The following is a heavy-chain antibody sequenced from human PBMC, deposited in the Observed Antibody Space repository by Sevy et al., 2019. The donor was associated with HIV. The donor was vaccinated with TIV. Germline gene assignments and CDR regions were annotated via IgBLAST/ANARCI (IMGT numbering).Heavy chain of an antibody. V-gene: IGHV3-21*01. CDR3: ARGSAGYSGYDRPKQSFDY. J-gene: IGHJ4*02. D-gene: IGHD5-12*01. Sequence: GGSLRLSCAASGFTFSSYSMNWVRQAPGKGLEWVSSISSSSSYIYYADSVKGRFTISRDNAKNSLYLQMNGLRAEDTAVYYCARGSAGYSGYDRPKQSFDYWGQGTLVTVSS. CDR2: ISSSSSYI. CDR1: GFTFSSYS.